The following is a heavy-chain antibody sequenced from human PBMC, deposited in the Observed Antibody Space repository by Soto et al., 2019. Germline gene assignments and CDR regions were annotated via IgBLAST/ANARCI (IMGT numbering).Heavy chain of an antibody. CDR3: ARSELTGTTVRVYGLDV. J-gene: IGHJ6*02. V-gene: IGHV4-28*01. D-gene: IGHD1-20*01. Sequence: QVQLQESGPGLVKPSDTLSLTCAVSGYSISSGNWWGWIRQPPGKGLEWIGYIFYSGSTFYNPSLRSRVIMSVDTSKNQFSLKLRSVTAVDTAVYYCARSELTGTTVRVYGLDVWGQGTTVTVSS. CDR1: GYSISSGNW. CDR2: IFYSGST.